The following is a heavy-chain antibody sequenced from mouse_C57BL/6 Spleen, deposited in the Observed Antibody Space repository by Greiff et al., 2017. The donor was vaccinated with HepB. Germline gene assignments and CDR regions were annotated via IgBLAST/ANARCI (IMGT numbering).Heavy chain of an antibody. Sequence: VQLQQSGAELVKPGASVRISCKASGYTFTDYYINWVKQRPGQGLEWIGKIGPGSGSTYYNEKFKGKATLTADKSSSTAYMQLSSLTSEDSAVYFCTYDYDPWFAYWGQGTLVTVSA. CDR3: TYDYDPWFAY. D-gene: IGHD2-4*01. CDR1: GYTFTDYY. V-gene: IGHV1-77*01. CDR2: IGPGSGST. J-gene: IGHJ3*01.